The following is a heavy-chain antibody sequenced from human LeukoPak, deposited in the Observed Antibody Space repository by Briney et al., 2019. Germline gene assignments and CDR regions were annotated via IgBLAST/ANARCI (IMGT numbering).Heavy chain of an antibody. J-gene: IGHJ4*02. D-gene: IGHD4-17*01. V-gene: IGHV3-30-3*01. CDR1: GFTFRNYA. CDR2: ISSDGTNK. CDR3: ARDPVTTWGYFDY. Sequence: GGSLRLSCAASGFTFRNYAIHWVRQAPGRGLEWVAVISSDGTNKNYADSVKGRFTISRDKAKNTVYLQVNSLRSEDTAVYYCARDPVTTWGYFDYWGQGTLVTVSS.